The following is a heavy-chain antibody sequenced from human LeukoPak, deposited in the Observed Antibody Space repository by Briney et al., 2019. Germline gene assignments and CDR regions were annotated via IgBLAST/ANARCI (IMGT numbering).Heavy chain of an antibody. J-gene: IGHJ3*02. D-gene: IGHD3-3*01. CDR1: GYTFTSYG. CDR3: ALILEQIFGAPTPTTDAFDI. CDR2: ISAYNGNT. V-gene: IGHV1-18*01. Sequence: ASVKVSCKASGYTFTSYGISWVRHAPGQGREWRGWISAYNGNTNYAQKLQGRVTMTTDTSTSTAYMELRSLRSDDTAVYYCALILEQIFGAPTPTTDAFDIWGQGTMVTVSS.